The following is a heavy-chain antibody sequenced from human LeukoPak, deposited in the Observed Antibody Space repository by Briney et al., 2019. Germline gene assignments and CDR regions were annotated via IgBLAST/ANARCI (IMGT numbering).Heavy chain of an antibody. CDR3: ARARGVPAYYFDN. CDR1: GFTFSAYA. D-gene: IGHD1-26*01. J-gene: IGHJ4*02. CDR2: ISYDGSNE. Sequence: GGSLRLSCAASGFTFSAYAMHWVRQAPGKGLEWVAIISYDGSNEYYADSVKGRFTISRDNAKNSLYLQMNSLRAEDTAVYYCARARGVPAYYFDNWGQGTLVTVSS. V-gene: IGHV3-30-3*01.